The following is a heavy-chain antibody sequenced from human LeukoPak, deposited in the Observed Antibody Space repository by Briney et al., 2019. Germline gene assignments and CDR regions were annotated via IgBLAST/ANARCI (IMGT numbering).Heavy chain of an antibody. CDR3: ARYMTTVVLIDY. D-gene: IGHD4-23*01. CDR1: GGSISSSSYY. Sequence: SETLPLTCTVSGGSISSSSYYWGWIRQPPGKGLEWIGSIYYSGSTYYNPSLKSRVTISVDTSKNQFSLKLSSVTAADTAVYYCARYMTTVVLIDYWGQGTLVTVSS. CDR2: IYYSGST. V-gene: IGHV4-39*01. J-gene: IGHJ4*02.